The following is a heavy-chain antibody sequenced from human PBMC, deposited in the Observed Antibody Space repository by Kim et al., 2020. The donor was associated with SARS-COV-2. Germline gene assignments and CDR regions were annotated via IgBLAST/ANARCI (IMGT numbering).Heavy chain of an antibody. CDR3: ARALSDY. Sequence: DGSNKYTEDSVKGRFTSSRDNSKNTLYLQMNSRRAEDTAVYYCARALSDYWGQGTLVTVSS. D-gene: IGHD3-10*01. V-gene: IGHV3-30-3*01. CDR2: DGSNK. J-gene: IGHJ4*02.